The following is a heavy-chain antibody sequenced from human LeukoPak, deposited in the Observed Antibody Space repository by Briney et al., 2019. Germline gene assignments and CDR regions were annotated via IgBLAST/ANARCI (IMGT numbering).Heavy chain of an antibody. Sequence: GESLKISCKGFGYSFTNYWIGWVRQMPGKGLEWMGNIYPGGSETRYSPSFQGQVTISVDKSTTTAYLQWSRLKASDTAMYYCARHPITRYYDSSGYSAAGPDYWGQGTLVTVSS. CDR2: IYPGGSET. CDR3: ARHPITRYYDSSGYSAAGPDY. V-gene: IGHV5-51*01. D-gene: IGHD3-22*01. J-gene: IGHJ4*02. CDR1: GYSFTNYW.